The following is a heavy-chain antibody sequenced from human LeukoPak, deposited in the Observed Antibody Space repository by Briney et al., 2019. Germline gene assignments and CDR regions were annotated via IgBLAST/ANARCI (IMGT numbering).Heavy chain of an antibody. D-gene: IGHD3-10*01. CDR3: ASSHPYYYGSGSYYTPELDY. Sequence: ASVKVSCKASGYSFTDYYMHWVRQAPGQGLEWMGWINPNSGGTNYAQKFQGRVTMTRDTSIRTAYMELRSLRSDDTAVYYCASSHPYYYGSGSYYTPELDYWGQGTLVTVSS. CDR1: GYSFTDYY. V-gene: IGHV1-2*02. J-gene: IGHJ4*02. CDR2: INPNSGGT.